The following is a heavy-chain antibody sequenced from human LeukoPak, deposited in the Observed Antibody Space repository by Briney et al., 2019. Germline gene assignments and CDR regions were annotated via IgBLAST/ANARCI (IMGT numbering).Heavy chain of an antibody. D-gene: IGHD3-22*01. V-gene: IGHV4-61*02. J-gene: IGHJ2*01. CDR3: AREIGRIGVVVIAWYFDL. CDR1: GGSISSGSYY. Sequence: SETLSLTCTVSGGSISSGSYYWSWIRQPAGKGLEWIGRIYTSGSTNYNPSLKSRVTISVDTSKNQFSLKLSSVTAADTAVYYCAREIGRIGVVVIAWYFDLWGRGTLVTVSS. CDR2: IYTSGST.